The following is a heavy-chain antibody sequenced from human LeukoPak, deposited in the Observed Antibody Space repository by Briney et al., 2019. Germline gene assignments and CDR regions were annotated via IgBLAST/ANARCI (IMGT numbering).Heavy chain of an antibody. CDR1: GGSISSGGYY. CDR3: ARDTGCSGGSCYYPWFDP. D-gene: IGHD2-15*01. Sequence: SETLSLTCTVSGGSISSGGYYWSWIRQHPGKGLEGIGYIYYNGNNYYSPALKSRFPISVDTSKNPFSLRLSSVTAADTAVYYCARDTGCSGGSCYYPWFDPWGQGTLVTVSS. CDR2: IYYNGNN. J-gene: IGHJ5*02. V-gene: IGHV4-31*03.